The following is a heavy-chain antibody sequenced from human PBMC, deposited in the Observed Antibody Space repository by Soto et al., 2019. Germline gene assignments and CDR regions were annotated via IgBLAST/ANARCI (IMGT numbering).Heavy chain of an antibody. D-gene: IGHD1-26*01. V-gene: IGHV3-30-3*01. CDR3: ARDDEGGSDCDLGY. Sequence: GSLRLSCAVSGFTLISHAMHWVRQAPGKGLEWVALILSDGSNKYYADSVKGRFTTSRDNSKNTMYLQMNSLSVEDTAVYYCARDDEGGSDCDLGYWGQGALVTVSS. CDR1: GFTLISHA. CDR2: ILSDGSNK. J-gene: IGHJ4*02.